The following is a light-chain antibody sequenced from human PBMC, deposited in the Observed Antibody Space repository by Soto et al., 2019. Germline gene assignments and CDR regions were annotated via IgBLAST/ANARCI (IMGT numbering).Light chain of an antibody. CDR1: SSDVGSYNL. CDR3: GSYAGSSTVV. V-gene: IGLV2-23*01. Sequence: QSALTQPASVSGTPGQSITISCTGTSSDVGSYNLVSWYQQHPGKAPKLMIYEGSKRPSGVSNRFSGSKSGNTASLTISGLQAEDEADYDCGSYAGSSTVVFGGGTKLT. CDR2: EGS. J-gene: IGLJ2*01.